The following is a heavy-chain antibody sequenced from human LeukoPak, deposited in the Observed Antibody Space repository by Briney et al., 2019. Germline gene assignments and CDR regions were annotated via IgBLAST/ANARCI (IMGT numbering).Heavy chain of an antibody. J-gene: IGHJ4*02. Sequence: GGSLRLSCAASAFTFSTYSMNWVRQAPGKGLEWVSSISSGTSHIYYADSVKGRFTISRDNAKNSLYLQMNSLRAEDTAVYYCARHIVVVNPLDYWGQGTLVTVSS. CDR3: ARHIVVVNPLDY. CDR1: AFTFSTYS. V-gene: IGHV3-21*04. CDR2: ISSGTSHI. D-gene: IGHD2-21*01.